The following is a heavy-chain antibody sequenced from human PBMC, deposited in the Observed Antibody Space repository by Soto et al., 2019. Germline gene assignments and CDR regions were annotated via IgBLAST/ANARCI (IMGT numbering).Heavy chain of an antibody. V-gene: IGHV3-72*01. D-gene: IGHD3-3*01. CDR2: IRNKGSGYST. Sequence: EVQLVESGGGLVQPGESLRLSCAASGFTFSDHHMDWVRQAPGKGLEWVGRIRNKGSGYSTEYAASVNGRCTISRDDSKNSLYLKMNSMSTEDTAVYYCARMPQTGSDFLVWGQGPTVTFSS. CDR3: ARMPQTGSDFLV. J-gene: IGHJ6*02. CDR1: GFTFSDHH.